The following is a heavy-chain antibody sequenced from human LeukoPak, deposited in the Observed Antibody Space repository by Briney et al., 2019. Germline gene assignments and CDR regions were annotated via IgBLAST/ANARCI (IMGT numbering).Heavy chain of an antibody. CDR2: ISSSSSTI. J-gene: IGHJ5*02. D-gene: IGHD3-22*01. CDR3: ARDFFSYYYDSSGYCYGDP. Sequence: GGSLRLSCAASGFTFSSYSMNWVRQAPGKGLEWVSYISSSSSTIYYADSVKGRFTISRDNAKNSLYLQMNSLRAEDTAVYYCARDFFSYYYDSSGYCYGDPWGQGTLVTVSS. CDR1: GFTFSSYS. V-gene: IGHV3-48*01.